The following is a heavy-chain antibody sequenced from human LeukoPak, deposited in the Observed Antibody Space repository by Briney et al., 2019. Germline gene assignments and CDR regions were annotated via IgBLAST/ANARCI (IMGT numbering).Heavy chain of an antibody. Sequence: GGSLRLSCAASGFTFRSYGIHGVRQAPGRGLEWVAVISYDGSNKYYADSVKGRLTIYRENSKNTLYLHEKTVRAEDTAVYYCAKDPWARHYFDMDVRGKGT. V-gene: IGHV3-30*18. CDR2: ISYDGSNK. CDR3: AKDPWARHYFDMDV. CDR1: GFTFRSYG. D-gene: IGHD7-27*01. J-gene: IGHJ6*01.